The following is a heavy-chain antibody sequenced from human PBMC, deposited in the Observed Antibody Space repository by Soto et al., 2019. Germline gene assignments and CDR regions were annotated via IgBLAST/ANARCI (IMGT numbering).Heavy chain of an antibody. J-gene: IGHJ4*02. CDR3: TRLAAAGGIDC. D-gene: IGHD6-13*01. CDR1: GFTFSDYY. CDR2: ISSSGSTI. V-gene: IGHV3-11*01. Sequence: PGGSLRLSCAASGFTFSDYYMSWIRQAPGKGLEWVSYISSSGSTIYYADSVKGRFSISRDDSKNTVYLQMNSLTTEDTAVDYCTRLAAAGGIDCWGQGTLVTVSS.